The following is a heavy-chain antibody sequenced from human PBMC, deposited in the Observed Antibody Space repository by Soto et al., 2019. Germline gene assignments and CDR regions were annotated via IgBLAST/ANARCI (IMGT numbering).Heavy chain of an antibody. Sequence: QVKLVQSGAEVKKPGASVKVSCKASGYTFTSYAMHWVRQAPGQRLEWMGWINAGNGNTKYSQKFQGRVTITRDTAASTAYMELSSLRSEDTAVYYCARGPGGPDGPGDYWGQGTLVTVSS. V-gene: IGHV1-3*01. J-gene: IGHJ4*02. CDR2: INAGNGNT. CDR1: GYTFTSYA. D-gene: IGHD2-15*01. CDR3: ARGPGGPDGPGDY.